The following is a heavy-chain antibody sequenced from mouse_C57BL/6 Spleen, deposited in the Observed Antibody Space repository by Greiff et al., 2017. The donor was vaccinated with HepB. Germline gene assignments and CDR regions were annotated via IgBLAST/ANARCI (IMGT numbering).Heavy chain of an antibody. CDR1: GYTFTSYW. D-gene: IGHD2-4*01. J-gene: IGHJ2*01. CDR3: ARCPRGLRPLDY. V-gene: IGHV1-55*01. Sequence: QVQLQQPGAELVKPGASVKMSCKASGYTFTSYWITWVKQRPGQGLEWIGDIYPGSGSTNYNEKFKSKATLTVDTSSSTAYMQLSSLTSEDSAVYYCARCPRGLRPLDYWGQGTTLTVSS. CDR2: IYPGSGST.